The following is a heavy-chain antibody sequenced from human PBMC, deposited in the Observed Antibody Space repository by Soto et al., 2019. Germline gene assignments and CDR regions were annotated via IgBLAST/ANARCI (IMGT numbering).Heavy chain of an antibody. CDR3: ATNAGLMVRGDYAY. V-gene: IGHV4-4*02. D-gene: IGHD3-10*01. CDR2: IYHSGST. Sequence: QVQLQESGPGLVKPSGTLSLTCAVSGGSISSSNWWSWVRQPPGKGLEWIGEIYHSGSTIYNPSLKSLVTISVDKSKNQFSLKLSSVTAAATAVYYGATNAGLMVRGDYAYWGQGTLVTVSA. J-gene: IGHJ4*02. CDR1: GGSISSSNW.